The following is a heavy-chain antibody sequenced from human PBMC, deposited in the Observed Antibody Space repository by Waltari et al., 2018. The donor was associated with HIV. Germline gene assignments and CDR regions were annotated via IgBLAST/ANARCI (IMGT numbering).Heavy chain of an antibody. CDR1: GGSIRSGGYY. J-gene: IGHJ2*01. Sequence: QVQLQESGPGLVKPSQTLSLTCTVSGGSIRSGGYYWSWIRQPPGKGLEWIGYIYYSGCTYYNPSLKSRVTISVDTSKNQFSLKLSSVTAADTAVYYCARDFGGGDSSDYALLGNWYFDLWGRGTLVTVSS. D-gene: IGHD3-22*01. V-gene: IGHV4-31*03. CDR3: ARDFGGGDSSDYALLGNWYFDL. CDR2: IYYSGCT.